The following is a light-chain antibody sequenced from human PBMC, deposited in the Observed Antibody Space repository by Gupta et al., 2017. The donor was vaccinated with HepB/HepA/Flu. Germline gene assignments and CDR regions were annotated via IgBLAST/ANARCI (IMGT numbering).Light chain of an antibody. J-gene: IGKJ4*01. Sequence: EIVMTQSPATLSVSPGERATLSCRTTQSISNKLAWYQQRPGQVPRLLIYDASTRATGVPTRFSGSGSGTDFTLTIDYLRSDDFAVYFCQQYETSVTFGEGTKVEV. CDR2: DAS. CDR1: QSISNK. V-gene: IGKV3-15*01. CDR3: QQYETSVT.